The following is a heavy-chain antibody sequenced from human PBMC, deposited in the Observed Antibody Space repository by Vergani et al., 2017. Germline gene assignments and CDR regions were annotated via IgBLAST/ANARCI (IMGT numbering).Heavy chain of an antibody. CDR1: GFTFSSYS. J-gene: IGHJ4*02. Sequence: VQLVESGGGVVQPGRSLRLSCAASGFTFSSYSMNWVRQAPGKGLEWVSGINWNGGSTGYADSVKGRFTISRDNAKNSLYLQMNSLRAEDTALYYCARESRSSGSFDYWGQGTLVTVSS. V-gene: IGHV3-20*04. CDR3: ARESRSSGSFDY. CDR2: INWNGGST. D-gene: IGHD6-19*01.